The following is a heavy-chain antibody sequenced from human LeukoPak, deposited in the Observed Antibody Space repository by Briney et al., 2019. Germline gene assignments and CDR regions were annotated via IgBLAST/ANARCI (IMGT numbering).Heavy chain of an antibody. Sequence: GRSLRLSCAASGFTFSSYGMHWVRQAPRKGLEWVAVISYDGSNKYYADSVKGRFTISRDNSKNTLYLQMNSLRAEDTAVYYCANVDYWGQGTLVTVSS. CDR3: ANVDY. CDR1: GFTFSSYG. V-gene: IGHV3-30*18. CDR2: ISYDGSNK. J-gene: IGHJ4*02.